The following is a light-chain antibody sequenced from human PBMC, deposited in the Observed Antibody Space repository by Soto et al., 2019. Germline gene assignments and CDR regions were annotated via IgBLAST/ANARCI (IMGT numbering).Light chain of an antibody. CDR3: QQTNTFPLT. CDR2: GAS. J-gene: IGKJ4*01. Sequence: DIEMTQSPPFVSSSVCDRFTISCKASQDISNYLNWYQQKPGKAPKLLIYGASSLQSGVPSRFSGSGSETDFTLTISSLQPEDSATYYCQQTNTFPLTFGGGTQVDIK. V-gene: IGKV1-12*01. CDR1: QDISNY.